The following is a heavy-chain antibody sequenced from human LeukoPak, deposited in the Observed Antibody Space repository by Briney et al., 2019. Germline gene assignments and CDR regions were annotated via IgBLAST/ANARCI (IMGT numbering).Heavy chain of an antibody. J-gene: IGHJ5*02. CDR2: INPNSGGT. Sequence: ASVKVSCKASGYTFTGYYIHWVRQAPGQGLECMGWINPNSGGTNYAQKFQGRVTMTRDTSISTAYMELSRLRSDDTAVYYCARGGSGSYFSWLDPWGQATLVTVSS. V-gene: IGHV1-2*02. D-gene: IGHD3-10*01. CDR1: GYTFTGYY. CDR3: ARGGSGSYFSWLDP.